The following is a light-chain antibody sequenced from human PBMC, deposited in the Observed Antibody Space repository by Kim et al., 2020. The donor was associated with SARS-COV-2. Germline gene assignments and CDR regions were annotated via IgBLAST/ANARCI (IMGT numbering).Light chain of an antibody. CDR3: QQHNNWPRST. CDR1: QSVSSN. CDR2: GAS. V-gene: IGKV3-15*01. Sequence: EIVMTQSPATLSVSPGERVTLSCRASQSVSSNLAWYQQKPGQAPRLLIYGASTRATGIPARFSGSGSGTEFTLTISSLQSEDFAVYSCQQHNNWPRSTFGQGTKLEIK. J-gene: IGKJ2*01.